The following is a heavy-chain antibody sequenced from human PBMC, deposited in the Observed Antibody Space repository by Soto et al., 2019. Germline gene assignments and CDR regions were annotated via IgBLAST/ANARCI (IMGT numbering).Heavy chain of an antibody. D-gene: IGHD2-2*01. CDR1: GYTCTSYD. J-gene: IGHJ5*02. V-gene: IGHV1-8*01. CDR3: ARLKQDSAVA. CDR2: MNPNSGNT. Sequence: QVQLVQSGAEVKKPGASVKVSCKASGYTCTSYDIDWVRLATGQGLEWMGWMNPNSGNTAYAQKFQGRVTMTRNTSISTAYMQLSSLRSEDTDVYYCARLKQDSAVAWGQGTLVTASS.